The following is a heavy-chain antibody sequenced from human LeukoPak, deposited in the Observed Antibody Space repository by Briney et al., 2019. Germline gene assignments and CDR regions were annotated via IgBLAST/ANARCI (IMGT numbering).Heavy chain of an antibody. CDR1: GYSFTSYW. J-gene: IGHJ4*02. D-gene: IGHD2-2*01. Sequence: GESLKISRKGSGYSFTSYWIGWVRQMPGKGLEWMGIIYPGDSDTRYSPSFQGQVTISADKSTSTAYLQWSSLKASDTAMYYCARGTTVPAAPQDYWGQGTLVTVSS. V-gene: IGHV5-51*01. CDR2: IYPGDSDT. CDR3: ARGTTVPAAPQDY.